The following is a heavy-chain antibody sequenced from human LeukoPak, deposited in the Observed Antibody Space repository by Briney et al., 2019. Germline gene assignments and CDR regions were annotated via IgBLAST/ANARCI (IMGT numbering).Heavy chain of an antibody. CDR2: IYYSGNT. CDR3: ARWLDGWKGVYYFDY. V-gene: IGHV4-59*01. CDR1: GDSISSYY. D-gene: IGHD3-10*01. J-gene: IGHJ4*02. Sequence: SETLSLTCTVSGDSISSYYWSWIRQPPGKGLEWIGCIYYSGNTNYNPSLKSRVTISVDTSKNQFSLKLSSVTAADTAVYYCARWLDGWKGVYYFDYWGQGTLVTVSS.